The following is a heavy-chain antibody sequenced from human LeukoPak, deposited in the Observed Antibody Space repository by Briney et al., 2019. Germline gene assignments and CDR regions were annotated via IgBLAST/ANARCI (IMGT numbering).Heavy chain of an antibody. CDR1: GYTFTGYY. D-gene: IGHD3-10*01. Sequence: GASVKVSCKASGYTFTGYYMHWVRQAPGQGLEWMGWINPNSGGTNYAQKFQGRVTMTRDTSISTAYMELSRLRSDDTAVYYCARGPYYYGSGSYYWGQGTLVTVSS. CDR2: INPNSGGT. CDR3: ARGPYYYGSGSYY. J-gene: IGHJ4*02. V-gene: IGHV1-2*02.